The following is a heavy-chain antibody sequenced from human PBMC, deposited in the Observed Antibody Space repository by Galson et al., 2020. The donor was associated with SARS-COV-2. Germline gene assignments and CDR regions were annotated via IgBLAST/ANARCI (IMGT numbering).Heavy chain of an antibody. CDR2: IYWDDDK. Sequence: SGPTLVKPTQTLTLTCTFSGFSLRTSGVGVGWIRQPPGKALEWLALIYWDDDKRYSPSLKSRLTITKHTTKNQVVLTMTNMDPVDTATYYCAHRQALRDFDYWGQGTLVTVSS. CDR3: AHRQALRDFDY. J-gene: IGHJ4*02. CDR1: GFSLRTSGVG. V-gene: IGHV2-5*02. D-gene: IGHD4-17*01.